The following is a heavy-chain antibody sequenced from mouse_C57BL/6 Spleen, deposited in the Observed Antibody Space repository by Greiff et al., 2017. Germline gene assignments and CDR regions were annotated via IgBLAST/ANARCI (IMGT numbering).Heavy chain of an antibody. J-gene: IGHJ4*01. CDR3: ARSPGMGAMDY. D-gene: IGHD2-10*02. CDR2: IYPGSGNT. Sequence: QVQLQQSGAELVRPGASVTLSCKASGYTFTDYYINWVKQRPGQGLEWIARIYPGSGNTYYNEKFKGKATLTAEKSSSTAYMQLSSLTSEDSAVYFCARSPGMGAMDYWGQGTSVTVSS. V-gene: IGHV1-76*01. CDR1: GYTFTDYY.